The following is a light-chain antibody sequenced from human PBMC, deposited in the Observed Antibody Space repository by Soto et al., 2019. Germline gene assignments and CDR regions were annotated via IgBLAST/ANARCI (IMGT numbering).Light chain of an antibody. CDR1: SSDVGGYNY. CDR2: EVS. J-gene: IGLJ1*01. CDR3: SSYTISNTLPFV. Sequence: QSALTQPASVSGSPGQSITISCTGTSSDVGGYNYVPWYQQHPGKAPKLMIYEVSNRPSGVSNRFSGSKSGNTASLTISGLQAEDEADYYCSSYTISNTLPFVFGTGTKVTVL. V-gene: IGLV2-14*01.